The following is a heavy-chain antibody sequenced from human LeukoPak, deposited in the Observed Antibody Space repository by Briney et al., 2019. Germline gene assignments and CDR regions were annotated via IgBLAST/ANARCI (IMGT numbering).Heavy chain of an antibody. CDR3: AKDVHYYDNSGYSYFDY. J-gene: IGHJ4*02. CDR1: GFTFSSYE. CDR2: ITSSGSTT. D-gene: IGHD3-22*01. Sequence: PGGSLRLSCAASGFTFSSYEMNWVRQAPGKGLMWVSYITSSGSTTHYADSVKGRFTISRDNSKNTLYLQMNSLRAEDTAVYYCAKDVHYYDNSGYSYFDYWGQGTLVTVSS. V-gene: IGHV3-48*03.